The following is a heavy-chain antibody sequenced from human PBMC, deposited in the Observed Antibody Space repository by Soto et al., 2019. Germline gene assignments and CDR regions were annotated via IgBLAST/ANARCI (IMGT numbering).Heavy chain of an antibody. Sequence: QVQLVQSGAEVKKPGASVKVSCKASGYAFGGYAISWVRQAPGQGLEWMGWVSAYSGHTDYAQKLQGRVSMTTETSPHTEYKELGSLTSDETAVYYCARPSGSYGDYAWSFDYWGQGTLVTVSS. J-gene: IGHJ4*02. CDR3: ARPSGSYGDYAWSFDY. V-gene: IGHV1-18*04. CDR1: GYAFGGYA. CDR2: VSAYSGHT. D-gene: IGHD4-17*01.